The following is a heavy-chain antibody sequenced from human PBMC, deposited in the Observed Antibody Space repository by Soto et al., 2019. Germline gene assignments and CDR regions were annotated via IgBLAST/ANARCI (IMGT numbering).Heavy chain of an antibody. J-gene: IGHJ4*02. CDR2: IWYDGSNK. Sequence: QVELVESGGGVVQPGRSLRLSCAASGSTFSSYGMHWVRQAPGKGLEWVAVIWYDGSNKYYADSVKGRFTISRDNSKNTLYLQMNSLRAEDTAVYYCARTAVAGTFFDYWGQGTLVTVSS. CDR3: ARTAVAGTFFDY. V-gene: IGHV3-33*01. D-gene: IGHD6-19*01. CDR1: GSTFSSYG.